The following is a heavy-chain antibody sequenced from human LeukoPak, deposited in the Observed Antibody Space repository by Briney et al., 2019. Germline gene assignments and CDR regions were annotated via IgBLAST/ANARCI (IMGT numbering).Heavy chain of an antibody. CDR3: ATSRPFDY. D-gene: IGHD6-6*01. CDR1: GFTFSSYW. J-gene: IGHJ4*02. CDR2: INCDGSST. V-gene: IGHV3-74*01. Sequence: GGSVRLSCAASGFTFSSYWMHWVRQAPGKGLVWVSRINCDGSSTRYEASVQGRFTISRDNYKNTVYLKMNSLRAEDTAVYYCATSRPFDYWGQGTLVTVSS.